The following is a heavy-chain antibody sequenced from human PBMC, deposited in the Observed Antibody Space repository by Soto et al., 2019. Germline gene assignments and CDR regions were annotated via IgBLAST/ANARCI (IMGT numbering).Heavy chain of an antibody. V-gene: IGHV1-18*01. CDR1: GYTFTSYG. CDR2: ISAYNGNT. CDR3: ARGKGGWRTDALDV. D-gene: IGHD2-15*01. J-gene: IGHJ3*01. Sequence: QVQLVQSGAEVKKPGASVKVSCKASGYTFTSYGISWVRQAPGQGLEWMGWISAYNGNTNYAQKFKGRVTMTTETSATTAYMELRSLRSDDTAVYYCARGKGGWRTDALDVWGQGTMVTVSS.